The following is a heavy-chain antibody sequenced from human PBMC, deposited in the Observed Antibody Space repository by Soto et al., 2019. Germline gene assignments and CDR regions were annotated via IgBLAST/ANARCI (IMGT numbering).Heavy chain of an antibody. Sequence: SVKVSCKASGFTFTSSAVQWVRQARGQRLEWIGWIVVGSGNTNYAQKFQERVTITRDMSTSTAYMELSSLRSEDTAVYYCAADSSNYYDSSGYPLDYWGQGTLVTVS. D-gene: IGHD3-22*01. CDR2: IVVGSGNT. V-gene: IGHV1-58*01. J-gene: IGHJ4*02. CDR1: GFTFTSSA. CDR3: AADSSNYYDSSGYPLDY.